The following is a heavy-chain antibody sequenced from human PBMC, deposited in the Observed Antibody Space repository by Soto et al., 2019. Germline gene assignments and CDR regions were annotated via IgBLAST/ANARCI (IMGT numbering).Heavy chain of an antibody. CDR1: GFTFSSYW. CDR2: INSDGSRT. CDR3: ARGDGDYYDGNGYLGRH. Sequence: EVQLVESGGGIVQPGGSLRLSCAASGFTFSSYWMHWVRQAPGKGLVWVSRINSDGSRTSYADSAKGRFTISRDNAKNTVYLTMHSLSAEDPAVYYCARGDGDYYDGNGYLGRHWGQGTLVTVSS. V-gene: IGHV3-74*01. D-gene: IGHD3-22*01. J-gene: IGHJ4*02.